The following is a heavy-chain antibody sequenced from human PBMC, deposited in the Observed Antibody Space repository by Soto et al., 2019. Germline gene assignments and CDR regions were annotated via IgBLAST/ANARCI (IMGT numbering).Heavy chain of an antibody. CDR3: ARVQRYCSGGSCYSTYYFDY. CDR1: GYTFTSYG. J-gene: IGHJ4*02. CDR2: ISAYNGNT. V-gene: IGHV1-18*01. Sequence: ASVKVSCKASGYTFTSYGISWVRQAPGQGLEWMGWISAYNGNTNYAQKLQGRVTMTTDTSTSTAYMELRSLRSDDTAVYYCARVQRYCSGGSCYSTYYFDYWGQGTLVTVSS. D-gene: IGHD2-15*01.